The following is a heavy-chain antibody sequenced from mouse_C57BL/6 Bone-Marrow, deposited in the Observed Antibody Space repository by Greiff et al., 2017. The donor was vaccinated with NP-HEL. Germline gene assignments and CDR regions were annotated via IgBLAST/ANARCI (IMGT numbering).Heavy chain of an antibody. J-gene: IGHJ1*03. CDR3: ARNYRPSYWYFDV. V-gene: IGHV1-63*01. CDR2: IYPGGGYT. D-gene: IGHD2-1*01. CDR1: GYTFTNYW. Sequence: QVQLQQSGAELVRPGTSVKMSCKASGYTFTNYWIGWAKQRPGHGLEWIGDIYPGGGYTNYNEKFKGKATLTADKSSSTAYMQFSSLTSEDSAIYYCARNYRPSYWYFDVWGTGTTVTVSS.